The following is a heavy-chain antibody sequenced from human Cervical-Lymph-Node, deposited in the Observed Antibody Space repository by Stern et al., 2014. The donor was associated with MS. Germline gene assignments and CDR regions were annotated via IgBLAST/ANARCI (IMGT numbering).Heavy chain of an antibody. CDR1: GGSFSGYY. CDR3: ARVPSTTGIQH. J-gene: IGHJ1*01. D-gene: IGHD1-1*01. Sequence: QVQLQQWGAGLLKPSETLSLTCAVYGGSFSGYYWSWIRQPPGKGLEWIGEINHSGSTNYNPSLKSRVPISVDTSKNQFSLKLSSVTAADTAVYYCARVPSTTGIQHWGQGTLVTVSS. CDR2: INHSGST. V-gene: IGHV4-34*01.